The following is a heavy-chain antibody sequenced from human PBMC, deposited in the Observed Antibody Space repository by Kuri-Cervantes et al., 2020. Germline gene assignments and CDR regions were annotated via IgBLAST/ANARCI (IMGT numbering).Heavy chain of an antibody. D-gene: IGHD6-19*01. Sequence: GESLKISCAASGFTFSSYGMHWVRQAPGKGLEWVAVIWYGGSNKYYADSVKGRFTISRDNSKNTLYLQMNSLRAEDTAVYYCARVGYSSGWYEWFDPWGQGTLVTVSS. CDR2: IWYGGSNK. V-gene: IGHV3-33*08. CDR3: ARVGYSSGWYEWFDP. J-gene: IGHJ5*02. CDR1: GFTFSSYG.